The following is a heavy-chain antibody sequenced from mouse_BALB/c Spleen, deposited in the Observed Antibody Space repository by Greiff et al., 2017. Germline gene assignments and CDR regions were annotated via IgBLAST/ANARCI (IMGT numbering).Heavy chain of an antibody. CDR1: GFTFSSYA. D-gene: IGHD1-1*02. Sequence: EVKLMESGGGLVKPGGSLKLSCAASGFTFSSYAMSWVRQSPEKRLEWVVEISSGGSYTNYPDTVTGRFTISRDNAKNTLYLEMSSLRSEDTAMYYCARDPTMEAMDYWGQGTSVTVSA. J-gene: IGHJ4*01. V-gene: IGHV5-9-4*01. CDR2: ISSGGSYT. CDR3: ARDPTMEAMDY.